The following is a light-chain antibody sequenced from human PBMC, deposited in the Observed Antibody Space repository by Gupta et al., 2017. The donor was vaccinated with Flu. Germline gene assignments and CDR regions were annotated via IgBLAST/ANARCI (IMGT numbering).Light chain of an antibody. CDR1: QSLLHSNGYNY. CDR3: RQYLQTPST. Sequence: DIVMTHSPISLPVTPGEPASISCRSSQSLLHSNGYNYLDWYLQKPGQTPQLLLYLGSQRAYGVPHRFSISGYCTDFTLKISRVEADDVGAYYCRQYLQTPSTFGQGTKLEIK. CDR2: LGS. J-gene: IGKJ2*01. V-gene: IGKV2-28*01.